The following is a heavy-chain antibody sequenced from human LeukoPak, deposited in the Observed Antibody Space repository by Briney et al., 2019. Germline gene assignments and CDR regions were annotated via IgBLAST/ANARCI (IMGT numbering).Heavy chain of an antibody. CDR1: GGSFSGYY. J-gene: IGHJ4*02. CDR2: INHSGST. CDR3: ARRLAYGSVRVDY. V-gene: IGHV4-34*01. Sequence: PSETLSLTCAVYGGSFSGYYWSWIRQPPGKGLEWIGEINHSGSTNYNPSLKSRVTISVDTSKNQLSLKLSSVTAADTAVYYCARRLAYGSVRVDYWGQGTLVTVSS. D-gene: IGHD3-10*01.